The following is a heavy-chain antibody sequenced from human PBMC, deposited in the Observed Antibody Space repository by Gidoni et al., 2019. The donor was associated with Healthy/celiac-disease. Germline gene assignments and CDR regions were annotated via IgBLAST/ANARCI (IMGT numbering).Heavy chain of an antibody. J-gene: IGHJ3*02. CDR1: GGSFSGYY. CDR3: ATTGRGDDAFDI. Sequence: QVHLQQWSAGLFKPSETLSLPCAVYGGSFSGYYWSWIRQPPGKGLEWIGEINHSGSTNYNPSLKSRVTISVDTSKNQFALKLSSVTAADTAVYYCATTGRGDDAFDIWGQGTMVTVSS. D-gene: IGHD3-10*01. V-gene: IGHV4-34*01. CDR2: INHSGST.